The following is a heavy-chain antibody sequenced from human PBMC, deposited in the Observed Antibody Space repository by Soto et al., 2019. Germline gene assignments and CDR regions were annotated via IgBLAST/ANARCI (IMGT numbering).Heavy chain of an antibody. J-gene: IGHJ3*02. CDR1: GGSISSYY. D-gene: IGHD6-13*01. CDR3: ARQPSIIAAAGTDAFDI. Sequence: SETLSLTCTVSGGSISSYYWSWIRQPPGKGLEWIGYIYYSGSTNYNPSLKSRVTISVDTSKNQFSLKLSSVTAADTAVYYCARQPSIIAAAGTDAFDIWGQGTMVTVSS. V-gene: IGHV4-59*08. CDR2: IYYSGST.